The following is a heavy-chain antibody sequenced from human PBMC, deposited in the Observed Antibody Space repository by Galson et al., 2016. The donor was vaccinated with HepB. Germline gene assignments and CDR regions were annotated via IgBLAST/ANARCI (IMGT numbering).Heavy chain of an antibody. J-gene: IGHJ3*02. V-gene: IGHV3-7*01. CDR2: IERVGSQ. D-gene: IGHD1-26*01. CDR3: ARDPGRTTIEYAFDI. CDR1: GFPFSFYS. Sequence: SLRLSCAASGFPFSFYSMAWVRQAPGKGLEWVASIERVGSQYVDSVTGRFTISRDKTKHFLYLQMNSRRAEDTAIYYCARDPGRTTIEYAFDIWGQGTMVTVSS.